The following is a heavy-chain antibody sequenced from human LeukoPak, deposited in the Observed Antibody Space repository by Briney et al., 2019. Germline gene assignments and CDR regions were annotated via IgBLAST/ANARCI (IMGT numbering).Heavy chain of an antibody. CDR2: FDPEDGET. CDR1: GYTLTELS. J-gene: IGHJ4*02. D-gene: IGHD6-13*01. Sequence: GASVKVSCKVSGYTLTELSMRWVRQAPGKGLEWMGGFDPEDGETIYAQKFQGRVTMTEDTSTDTAYMELSSPRSEDTAVYYCATDAISSSWYYFDYWGQGTLVTVSS. V-gene: IGHV1-24*01. CDR3: ATDAISSSWYYFDY.